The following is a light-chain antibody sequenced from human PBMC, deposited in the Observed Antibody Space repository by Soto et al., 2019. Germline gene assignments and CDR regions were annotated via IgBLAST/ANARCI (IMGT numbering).Light chain of an antibody. CDR3: QEYSKWPSRT. J-gene: IGKJ1*01. Sequence: DIVLTQSPATLYLSPVERTTLSCRASQSISRYLAWYQQKPGQGPRLLVYGASTRASGIPDRFSGSGSGTEFTLTISSLQSEDFAVYYCQEYSKWPSRTFGPGTKVDIK. CDR2: GAS. CDR1: QSISRY. V-gene: IGKV3-15*01.